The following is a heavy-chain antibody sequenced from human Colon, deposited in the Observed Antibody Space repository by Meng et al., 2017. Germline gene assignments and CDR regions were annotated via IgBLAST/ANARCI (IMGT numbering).Heavy chain of an antibody. D-gene: IGHD4-17*01. J-gene: IGHJ4*02. Sequence: QVHLHESGPGLVRPSDDLSLACTVSGGSIKSGGYHLSWVRPHPGKGLEYIGFMSVSGTTDYNPSLRSRVSISEIGSSKNQFSLTLRSVTAADTATYFCARDTLYGTDYWGQGVLVTVSS. CDR3: ARDTLYGTDY. CDR2: MSVSGTT. V-gene: IGHV4-31*03. CDR1: GGSIKSGGYH.